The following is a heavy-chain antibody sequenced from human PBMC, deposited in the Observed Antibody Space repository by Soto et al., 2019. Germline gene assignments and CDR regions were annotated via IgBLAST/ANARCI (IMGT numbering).Heavy chain of an antibody. Sequence: SETLSLTCTVSGGSISSYYWSWIRQPPGKGLEWIGYIYHSGSTYYNPSLKSRVTISVDRSKNQFSLKLSSVTAEDTAVYYCAKDQGYNWNYRWFDPWGQGTLVTVSS. V-gene: IGHV4-59*12. J-gene: IGHJ5*02. CDR3: AKDQGYNWNYRWFDP. CDR1: GGSISSYY. CDR2: IYHSGST. D-gene: IGHD1-7*01.